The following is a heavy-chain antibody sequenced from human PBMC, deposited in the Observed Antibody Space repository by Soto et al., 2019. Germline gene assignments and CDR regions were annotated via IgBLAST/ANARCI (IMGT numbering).Heavy chain of an antibody. V-gene: IGHV1-2*04. CDR2: INPNSGGT. CDR3: AIEVHRISSPKESFDI. CDR1: GYTFTGYY. Sequence: ASVKVSCKASGYTFTGYYMHCVRQAPGQGLEWMGWINPNSGGTNYAQKFQGWVTMTRDTSISTAYMELSRLRSDDTAVYYCAIEVHRISSPKESFDIWGQGTMGTGS. D-gene: IGHD6-6*01. J-gene: IGHJ3*02.